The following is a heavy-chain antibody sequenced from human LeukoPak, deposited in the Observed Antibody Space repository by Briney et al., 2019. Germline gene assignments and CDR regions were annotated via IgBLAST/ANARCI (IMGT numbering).Heavy chain of an antibody. CDR1: GYTFTSYG. CDR3: AKDRYGEPSFDY. CDR2: ISAYNGNT. Sequence: ASVKVSCKASGYTFTSYGISWVRQAPGQGLEWMGWISAYNGNTNYAQKLQGRVTMTTDTSTSTVYMELRSLRSDDTAVYYCAKDRYGEPSFDYWGQGTLVTVSS. J-gene: IGHJ4*02. V-gene: IGHV1-18*01. D-gene: IGHD3-9*01.